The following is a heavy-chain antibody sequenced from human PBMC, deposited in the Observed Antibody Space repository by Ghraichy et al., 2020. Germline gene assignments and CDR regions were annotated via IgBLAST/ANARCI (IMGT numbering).Heavy chain of an antibody. D-gene: IGHD4-17*01. J-gene: IGHJ4*02. CDR2: IKDKSDGGTT. V-gene: IGHV3-15*01. CDR3: TTGTPTDY. CDR1: GFTFSNAW. Sequence: GGSLRLSCAASGFTFSNAWMSWVRQTPGKRLEWVGRIKDKSDGGTTDYAAPVKGRFTISRDDSKNTLYLQMNSLKTEDTAVYYCTTGTPTDYWGQGTLVTVSS.